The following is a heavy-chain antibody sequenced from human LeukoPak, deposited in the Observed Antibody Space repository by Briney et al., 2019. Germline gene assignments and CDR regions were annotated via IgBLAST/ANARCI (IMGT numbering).Heavy chain of an antibody. J-gene: IGHJ6*03. CDR1: GFTFTNAW. V-gene: IGHV3-23*01. CDR2: ISDSGVGT. CDR3: AKIGRSYDFWTGYYEEEVDYMDV. D-gene: IGHD3-3*01. Sequence: GGSLRLSCEASGFTFTNAWMNWVRQAPGKGPEWVSGISDSGVGTKHADSVKGRFTISRDNSKNTLYLQMNSLRAEDAAVYYCAKIGRSYDFWTGYYEEEVDYMDVWGKGTTVTVSS.